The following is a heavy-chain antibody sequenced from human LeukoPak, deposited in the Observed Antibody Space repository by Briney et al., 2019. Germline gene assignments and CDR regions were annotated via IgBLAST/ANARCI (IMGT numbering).Heavy chain of an antibody. D-gene: IGHD3-10*01. Sequence: SETLSLTCTVSGGSISSYYWSWIRQPPGKGLEWIGEINHSGSTNYNPSLKSRVTISVDTSKNQFSLKLSSVTAADTAVYYCARMAGIRYYYYYYMDVWGKGTTVTVSS. CDR1: GGSISSYY. V-gene: IGHV4-34*01. CDR3: ARMAGIRYYYYYYMDV. J-gene: IGHJ6*03. CDR2: INHSGST.